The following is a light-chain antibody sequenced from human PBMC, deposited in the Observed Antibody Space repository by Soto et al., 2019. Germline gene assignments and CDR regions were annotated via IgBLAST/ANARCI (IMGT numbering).Light chain of an antibody. CDR1: QSISSNY. J-gene: IGKJ1*01. V-gene: IGKV3-20*01. Sequence: VLTHSPGTLSLSPGERATLSCRASQSISSNYLAWYQQKPGQAPRLLIYATSSRATGIPDRLSGSGSGTDFTLTISRLEPEDFAVYYCHQYGYSSWTFGQGTKVDIK. CDR2: ATS. CDR3: HQYGYSSWT.